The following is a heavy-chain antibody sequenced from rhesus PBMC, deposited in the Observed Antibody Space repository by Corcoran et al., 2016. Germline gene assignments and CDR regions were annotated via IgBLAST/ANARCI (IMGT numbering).Heavy chain of an antibody. CDR1: GGSIRDSYR. Sequence: QVQLQESGPGVVKPSETLSLTCAVSGGSIRDSYRWSWIRQPPGKGLEWIGYTYVSSTSTNYNPPLKRRVTISNDTSKNQFSLKLSSVTAADTAVYYCARDRARFDVWGPGVLVTVSS. CDR3: ARDRARFDV. J-gene: IGHJ5-1*01. CDR2: TYVSSTST. V-gene: IGHV4S10*01.